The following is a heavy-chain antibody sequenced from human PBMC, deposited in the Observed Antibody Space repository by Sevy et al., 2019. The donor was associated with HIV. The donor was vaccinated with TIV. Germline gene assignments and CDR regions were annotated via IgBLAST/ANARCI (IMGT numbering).Heavy chain of an antibody. CDR2: ISYDGSNK. J-gene: IGHJ5*02. Sequence: GESLKISCAASGFTFSSYAMHWVRQAPGKGLEWVAVISYDGSNKYYADSVKGRFTISRDNSKNTLYLQMNSLRAEDTAVYYCARDRDPYSSGWYGWFDPWGQGTLVTVSS. CDR1: GFTFSSYA. V-gene: IGHV3-30*04. D-gene: IGHD6-19*01. CDR3: ARDRDPYSSGWYGWFDP.